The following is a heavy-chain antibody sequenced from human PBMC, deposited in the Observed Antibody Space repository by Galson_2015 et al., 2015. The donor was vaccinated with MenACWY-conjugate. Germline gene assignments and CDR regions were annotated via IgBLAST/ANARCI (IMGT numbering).Heavy chain of an antibody. J-gene: IGHJ4*02. D-gene: IGHD6-19*01. CDR1: GFTFSTYW. V-gene: IGHV3-74*01. Sequence: SLRLSCAASGFTFSTYWMHWVRQAPGKGLVWVSRIHSDGSTTNYADSVKGRFTISRDNAKNTLYLQMNSLRAEDTAVYYCARDSGWSLFDYWGQGSQVTVSS. CDR3: ARDSGWSLFDY. CDR2: IHSDGSTT.